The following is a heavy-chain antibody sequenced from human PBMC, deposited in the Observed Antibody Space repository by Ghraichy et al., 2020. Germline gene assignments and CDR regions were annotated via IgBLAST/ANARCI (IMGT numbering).Heavy chain of an antibody. D-gene: IGHD3-22*01. CDR1: GGSISSSSYY. J-gene: IGHJ4*02. Sequence: SETLSLTCTVSGGSISSSSYYWGWIRQPPGKGLEWIASIYYSGSTYYDPSLKSRVTVSVDTSKNQFSLRLSSVTAADTAVYYCARRTYDSSGFYAYFDYWGQGTLVTVSS. CDR3: ARRTYDSSGFYAYFDY. CDR2: IYYSGST. V-gene: IGHV4-39*01.